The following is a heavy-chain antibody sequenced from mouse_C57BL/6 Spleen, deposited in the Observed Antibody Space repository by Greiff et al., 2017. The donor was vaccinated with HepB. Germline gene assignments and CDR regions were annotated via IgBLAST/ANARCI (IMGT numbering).Heavy chain of an antibody. J-gene: IGHJ2*01. Sequence: VKLMESGAELARPGASVKLSCKASGYTFTSYGISWVKQRTGQGLEWIGEIYPRSGNTYYNEKFKGKATLTADKSSSTAYMELRSLTSEDSAVYFCARSENYGSSYDFDYWGQGTTLTVSS. CDR3: ARSENYGSSYDFDY. D-gene: IGHD1-1*01. CDR1: GYTFTSYG. CDR2: IYPRSGNT. V-gene: IGHV1-81*01.